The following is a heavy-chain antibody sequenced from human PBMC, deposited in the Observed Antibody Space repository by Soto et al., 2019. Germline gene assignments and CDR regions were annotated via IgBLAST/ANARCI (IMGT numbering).Heavy chain of an antibody. V-gene: IGHV4-59*01. Sequence: PSETLSLTCTVSGGSISSYYWSWIRQPPGKGLEWIGYIYYSGSTNYNPSLKSRVTISVDTSKNQFSLKLSSVTAADTAVYYCARDFSPPYYYGSGVWGQGTLVTVSS. CDR1: GGSISSYY. D-gene: IGHD3-10*01. J-gene: IGHJ4*02. CDR2: IYYSGST. CDR3: ARDFSPPYYYGSGV.